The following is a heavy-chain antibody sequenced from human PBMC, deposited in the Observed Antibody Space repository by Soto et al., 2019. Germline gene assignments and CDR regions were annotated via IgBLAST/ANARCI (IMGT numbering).Heavy chain of an antibody. CDR3: AQTYYDILTGYEGSFFFDY. J-gene: IGHJ4*02. D-gene: IGHD3-9*01. V-gene: IGHV4-39*01. CDR2: IYYSGST. CDR1: GGSISSSSYY. Sequence: QLQLQESGPGLVKPSETLSLTCTVSGGSISSSSYYWGWIRQPPGKGLEWIGSIYYSGSTHYNPSLKSRVPISVDTSKIPFSLKLSSVTAADTAVYYCAQTYYDILTGYEGSFFFDYWGQGTLVTVSS.